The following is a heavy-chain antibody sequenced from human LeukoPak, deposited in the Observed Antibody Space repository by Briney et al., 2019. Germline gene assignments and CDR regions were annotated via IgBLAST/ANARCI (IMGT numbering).Heavy chain of an antibody. J-gene: IGHJ4*02. Sequence: SGGSLGLSCAASGFTFSSYAMSWVRQAPGKGLEWVSAISGSGGSTYYADSAKGRFTISRDNSKNTLYLQMNSLRAEDTAVYYCAKLMGGVAAAGYFDYWGQGTLVTVSS. V-gene: IGHV3-23*01. D-gene: IGHD6-13*01. CDR1: GFTFSSYA. CDR2: ISGSGGST. CDR3: AKLMGGVAAAGYFDY.